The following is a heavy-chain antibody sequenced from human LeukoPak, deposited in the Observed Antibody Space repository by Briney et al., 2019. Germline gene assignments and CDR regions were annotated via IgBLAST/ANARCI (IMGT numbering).Heavy chain of an antibody. CDR2: INHSGST. D-gene: IGHD1-26*01. Sequence: SETLSLTCAVYGGSFSGYYWGWIRQPPGKGLEWIGEINHSGSTNYNPSLTSRVTISVDTSKNQFSLKLSSVPAADTAVYYCATTSPGYSGSSGGFDYWGQGTLVTVSS. CDR3: ATTSPGYSGSSGGFDY. J-gene: IGHJ4*02. V-gene: IGHV4-34*01. CDR1: GGSFSGYY.